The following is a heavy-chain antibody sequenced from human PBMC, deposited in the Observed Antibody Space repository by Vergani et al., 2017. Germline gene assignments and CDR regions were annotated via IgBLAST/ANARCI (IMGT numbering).Heavy chain of an antibody. J-gene: IGHJ4*02. CDR2: IYYSGST. D-gene: IGHD6-19*01. V-gene: IGHV4-59*01. CDR1: GGSISSYY. Sequence: QVQLQESGPGLVKPSETLSLTCTVSGGSISSYYWSWIRQPPGKGLEWIGYIYYSGSTNYTPSLKSRVTISVDTSKNQFSLKLSSVTAADTAVYSCASQYSRGWGHYFDYWGQGTLVTVSS. CDR3: ASQYSRGWGHYFDY.